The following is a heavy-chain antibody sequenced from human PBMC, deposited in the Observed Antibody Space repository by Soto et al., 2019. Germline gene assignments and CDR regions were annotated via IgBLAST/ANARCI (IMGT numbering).Heavy chain of an antibody. CDR3: ARLLWFGELLFGVFDY. Sequence: GASVKVSCKASGYTFTSYGISWVRQAPGQGLEWMGWISAYNGNTNYAQKLQGRVTMTTDTSTSTAYMELRSLRSDDTAVYYCARLLWFGELLFGVFDYWGQGTLVTVSS. V-gene: IGHV1-18*01. CDR1: GYTFTSYG. J-gene: IGHJ4*02. CDR2: ISAYNGNT. D-gene: IGHD3-10*01.